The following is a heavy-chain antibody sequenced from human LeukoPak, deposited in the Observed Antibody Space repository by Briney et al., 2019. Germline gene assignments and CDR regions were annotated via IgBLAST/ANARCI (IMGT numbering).Heavy chain of an antibody. CDR3: ARQAAAGAFDI. Sequence: GGSLRLSCGASELAFKNVWMSWVRQAPGKGLEWVAVISYDGSNKYYADSVKGRFTISRDNSKNTLYLQMNSLRAEDTAVYYCARQAAAGAFDIWGQGTMVTVSS. V-gene: IGHV3-30-3*01. J-gene: IGHJ3*02. D-gene: IGHD6-13*01. CDR1: ELAFKNVW. CDR2: ISYDGSNK.